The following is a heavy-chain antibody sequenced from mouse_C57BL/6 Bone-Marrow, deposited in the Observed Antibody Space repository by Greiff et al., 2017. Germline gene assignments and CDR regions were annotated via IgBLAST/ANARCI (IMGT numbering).Heavy chain of an antibody. V-gene: IGHV1-59*01. CDR2: IDPSDSYT. J-gene: IGHJ2*01. CDR1: GYTFTSYW. CDR3: ARLRAFDYVGSSFDY. D-gene: IGHD1-1*01. Sequence: QVQLQQPGAELVRPGTSVKLSCKASGYTFTSYWMHWVKQRPGQGLEWIGVIDPSDSYTNYNHKFKGKATLTVDTSSSTAYMQLSSLTSEDSAVYYWARLRAFDYVGSSFDYWGQGTTLTVSS.